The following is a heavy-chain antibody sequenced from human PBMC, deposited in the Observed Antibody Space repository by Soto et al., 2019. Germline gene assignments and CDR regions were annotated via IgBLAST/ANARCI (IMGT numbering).Heavy chain of an antibody. D-gene: IGHD1-1*01. Sequence: LQVLSVTSTVSGGSVINGSYRWSWIRKPPGKGLEWIGYIYYTGSTNYNPSLKSRVTISVDVAKNRFSLNLYSVTAADTAVYYCAREATTPNVFDPWGQGTLVTVSS. CDR3: AREATTPNVFDP. J-gene: IGHJ5*02. CDR2: IYYTGST. CDR1: GGSVINGSYR. V-gene: IGHV4-61*01.